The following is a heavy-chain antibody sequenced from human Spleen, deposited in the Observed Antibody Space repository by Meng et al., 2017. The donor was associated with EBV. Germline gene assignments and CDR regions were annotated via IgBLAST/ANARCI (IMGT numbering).Heavy chain of an antibody. J-gene: IGHJ4*02. CDR3: ARGYCSGGSCYSDY. Sequence: QAQMQWSAAVLGRPSGTLSLTCAVSGDSISSRNWWIWVRQPPGKGLEWIGEVYHAGNINYNPSLESRVTISVDTSKNQFSLKLSSVTAADTAVYYCARGYCSGGSCYSDYWGQGTLVTVSS. CDR1: GDSISSRNW. V-gene: IGHV4-4*02. D-gene: IGHD2-15*01. CDR2: VYHAGNI.